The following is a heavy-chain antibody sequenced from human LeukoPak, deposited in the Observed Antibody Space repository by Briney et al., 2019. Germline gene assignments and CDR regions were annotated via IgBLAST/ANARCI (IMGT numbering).Heavy chain of an antibody. CDR3: GRQANGVAST. CDR2: IYYSGST. CDR1: GGSISSSSYY. J-gene: IGHJ5*02. D-gene: IGHD3-3*01. Sequence: SETLSLTCTVSGGSISSSSYYWGWIRQPPGKGLEWIGSIYYSGSTYYNPSLKSRVTISVDTSKNQFSLKLSSVTAADTAVYYCGRQANGVASTWGQGTLVTVSS. V-gene: IGHV4-39*01.